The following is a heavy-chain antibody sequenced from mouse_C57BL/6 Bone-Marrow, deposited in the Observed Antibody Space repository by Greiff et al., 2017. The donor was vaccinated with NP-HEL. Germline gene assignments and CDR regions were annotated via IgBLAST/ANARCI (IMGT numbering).Heavy chain of an antibody. V-gene: IGHV1-54*01. J-gene: IGHJ2*01. CDR1: GYAFTNYL. D-gene: IGHD1-1*01. CDR2: INPGSGGT. CDR3: ARAYYGSSYYFDY. Sequence: QVQLKESGAELVRPGTSVKVSCKASGYAFTNYLLEWVKQRPGQGLEWIGVINPGSGGTNYNEKFKGKATLTADKSSSTAYMQLSSLTSEDSAVYFCARAYYGSSYYFDYWGQGTTLTVSS.